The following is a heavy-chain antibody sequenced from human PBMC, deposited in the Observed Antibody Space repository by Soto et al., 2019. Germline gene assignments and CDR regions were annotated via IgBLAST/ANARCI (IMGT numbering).Heavy chain of an antibody. Sequence: SETLSLTCTVSCGSISGGDYHWSWIRQPPGKGLEWVGYIYDSATYRNPSLKSGVIISVDTSKNQFSLQLSSVTAADTAVYYCAAGSCSSSGCYWFDPWGQGTLVTVSS. V-gene: IGHV4-30-4*01. D-gene: IGHD2-2*01. J-gene: IGHJ5*02. CDR2: IYDSAT. CDR1: CGSISGGDYH. CDR3: AAGSCSSSGCYWFDP.